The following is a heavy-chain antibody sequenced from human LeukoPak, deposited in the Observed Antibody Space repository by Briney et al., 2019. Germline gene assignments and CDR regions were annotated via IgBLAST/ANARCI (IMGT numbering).Heavy chain of an antibody. D-gene: IGHD5-18*01. J-gene: IGHJ3*02. CDR3: ARGQGIQPTDAFDI. CDR2: IIPILGIA. V-gene: IGHV1-69*02. CDR1: GGTFSSYT. Sequence: GASVKASCKASGGTFSSYTISWVRQAPGQGLEWMGRIIPILGIANYAQKFQGRVTITADKSTSTAYMELSSLRSEDTAVYYCARGQGIQPTDAFDIWGQGTMVTVSS.